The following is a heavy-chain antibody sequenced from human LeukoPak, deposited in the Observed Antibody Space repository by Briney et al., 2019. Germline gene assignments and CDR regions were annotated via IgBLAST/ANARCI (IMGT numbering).Heavy chain of an antibody. CDR1: GYTFTSYG. J-gene: IGHJ6*03. V-gene: IGHV1-18*01. D-gene: IGHD2-2*02. CDR2: ISAYNGNT. Sequence: ASVKVSCKASGYTFTSYGISWVRQAPGQGLEWMGWISAYNGNTKYAQKLQGRVTMTTDTSTSTADMELRSLRSDDTAVYYCARVGDCSSTSCYIYYYYYYMDVWGKGTTVTVSS. CDR3: ARVGDCSSTSCYIYYYYYYMDV.